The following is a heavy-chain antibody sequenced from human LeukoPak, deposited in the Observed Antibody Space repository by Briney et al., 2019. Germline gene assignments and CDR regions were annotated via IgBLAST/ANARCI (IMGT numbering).Heavy chain of an antibody. D-gene: IGHD3-16*01. CDR3: ARDDYVWGNALGY. V-gene: IGHV3-7*01. J-gene: IGHJ4*02. CDR2: IKQDGSEK. Sequence: GGSLRLSCVASGFTFSSHWMSWVRQAPGKGLEWVANIKQDGSEKYYVDSVKGRFTISRDNAKNSLYLQMNSLRAEDTAVYYCARDDYVWGNALGYWGQGTLVTVSS. CDR1: GFTFSSHW.